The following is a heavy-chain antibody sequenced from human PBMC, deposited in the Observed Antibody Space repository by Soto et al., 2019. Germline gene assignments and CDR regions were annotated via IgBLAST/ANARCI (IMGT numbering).Heavy chain of an antibody. D-gene: IGHD1-26*01. V-gene: IGHV1-2*02. CDR2: LSPNSGGT. CDR3: AREKIVGANPFHX. Sequence: ASVKVSCKVSEYTFTAYYIHWVRQAPGQGLEWMGFLSPNSGGTDFAQKFQGRVSMTRDTSITTAYMQLQSLTSNDTAICYCAREKIVGANPFHXWGLGTLVTVSX. J-gene: IGHJ4*02. CDR1: EYTFTAYY.